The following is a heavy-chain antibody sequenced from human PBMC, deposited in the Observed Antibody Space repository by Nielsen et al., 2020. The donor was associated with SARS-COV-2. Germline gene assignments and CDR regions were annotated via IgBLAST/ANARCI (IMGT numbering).Heavy chain of an antibody. J-gene: IGHJ4*02. V-gene: IGHV3-23*01. CDR1: GFTFSGYA. D-gene: IGHD6-19*01. CDR2: ISGSGGST. CDR3: AKGGDSSGWYGWSYFDY. Sequence: GGSLRLSCAASGFTFSGYAMSWVRQAPGKGLEWVSAISGSGGSTYYADSVKGRFTISRDNSKNTLYLQMNSLRAEDTAVYYCAKGGDSSGWYGWSYFDYWGQGTLVTVSS.